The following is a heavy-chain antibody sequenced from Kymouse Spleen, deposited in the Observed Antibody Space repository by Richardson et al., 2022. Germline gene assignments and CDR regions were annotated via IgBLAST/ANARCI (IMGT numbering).Heavy chain of an antibody. J-gene: IGHJ6*02. V-gene: IGHV3-7*01. D-gene: IGHD3-3*01. CDR1: GFTFSSYW. CDR2: IKQDGSEK. CDR3: ARGYYDFWSGYFYYYYYYGMDV. Sequence: EVQLVESGGGLVQPGGSLRLSCAASGFTFSSYWMSWVRQAPGKGLEWVANIKQDGSEKYYVDSVKGRFTISRDNAKNSLYLQMNSLRAEDTAVYYCARGYYDFWSGYFYYYYYYGMDVWGQGTTVTVSS.